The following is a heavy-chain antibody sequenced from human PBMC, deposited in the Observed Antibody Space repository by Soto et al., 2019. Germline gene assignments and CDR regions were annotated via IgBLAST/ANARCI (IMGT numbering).Heavy chain of an antibody. CDR2: ISAYNGNT. J-gene: IGHJ4*02. CDR3: ARAYVMSYDFWSGYYWGIDY. Sequence: QVQLVQSGAEVKKPGASVKVSCKASGYTFTSYGISWVRQAPGQGLEWMGWISAYNGNTNYAQKLQGRVTMTTDTSTSTAYMELRILRSDDTAVYYCARAYVMSYDFWSGYYWGIDYWGQGTLVTVSS. CDR1: GYTFTSYG. V-gene: IGHV1-18*01. D-gene: IGHD3-3*01.